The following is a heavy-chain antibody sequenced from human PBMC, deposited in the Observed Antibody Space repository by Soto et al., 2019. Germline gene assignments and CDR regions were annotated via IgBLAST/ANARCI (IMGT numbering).Heavy chain of an antibody. CDR1: GFTFSSYW. Sequence: GGSLRLSCAASGFTFSSYWMSRVRQAPGKGLEWVANIKQDGSEKYYVDSVKGRFTISRDNAKNSLYLQMNSLRAEDTAVYYCAREDYVWGSYRKWYFDLRGRGTLVTVSS. V-gene: IGHV3-7*01. CDR3: AREDYVWGSYRKWYFDL. CDR2: IKQDGSEK. J-gene: IGHJ2*01. D-gene: IGHD3-16*02.